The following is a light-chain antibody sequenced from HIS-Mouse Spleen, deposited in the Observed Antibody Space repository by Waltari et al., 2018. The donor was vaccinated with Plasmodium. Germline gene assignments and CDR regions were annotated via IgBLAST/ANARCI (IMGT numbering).Light chain of an antibody. Sequence: EIVMTQSTDFQSETPKEKVTITFRASKSIGSSLHWYHQKPDQSPKLLIKYASQSISGVPSRFSGSGSGTDVTLSINSLEAEDAAAYYCHQSSSLPWTFGQGTKVEIK. V-gene: IGKV6D-21*02. CDR2: YAS. J-gene: IGKJ1*01. CDR3: HQSSSLPWT. CDR1: KSIGSS.